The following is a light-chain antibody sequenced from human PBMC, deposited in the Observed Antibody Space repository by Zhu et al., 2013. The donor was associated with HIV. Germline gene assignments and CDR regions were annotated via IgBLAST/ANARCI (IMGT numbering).Light chain of an antibody. J-gene: IGKJ5*01. Sequence: EIVLTQSPGTLSLSPGEKVTLSCRASQSVRNNYLAWYQQKAGRAPRLVIYGASSRVTGIPDRFSGRGSGTDFTLTISRLEAEDSAVYYCQQYGLPPDTFGQGDTTG. CDR3: QQYGLPPDT. CDR1: QSVRNNY. V-gene: IGKV3-20*01. CDR2: GAS.